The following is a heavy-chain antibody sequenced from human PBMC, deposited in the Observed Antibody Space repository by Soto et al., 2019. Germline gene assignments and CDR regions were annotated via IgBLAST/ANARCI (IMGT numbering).Heavy chain of an antibody. Sequence: SETLSLTCTVSGGSISSYYWSWIRQPPGKGLEWIGYIYYSGSTNYNPSLKSRVTISVDTSKNQFSLKLSSVTAADTAVYYCARGPPYYYGSELRPTEYYYYYMDVWGKGTTVTVSS. J-gene: IGHJ6*03. V-gene: IGHV4-59*01. CDR1: GGSISSYY. CDR2: IYYSGST. CDR3: ARGPPYYYGSELRPTEYYYYYMDV. D-gene: IGHD3-10*01.